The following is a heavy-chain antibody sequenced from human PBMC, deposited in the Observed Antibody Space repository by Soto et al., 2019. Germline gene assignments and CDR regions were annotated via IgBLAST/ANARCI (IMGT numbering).Heavy chain of an antibody. CDR1: GFTSGDYG. CDR3: TREGDYGDYIGWYFDL. J-gene: IGHJ2*01. Sequence: EVQLVESGGSVVRPGGSLRLSCVVSGFTSGDYGMSWVRQGPGKGLEWVAGLNWNGARTTYADSVKGRFTVSRDNAKNSVYLQMNSLRAEDTAFYYCTREGDYGDYIGWYFDLWGRGTLVTVSS. D-gene: IGHD4-17*01. V-gene: IGHV3-20*04. CDR2: LNWNGART.